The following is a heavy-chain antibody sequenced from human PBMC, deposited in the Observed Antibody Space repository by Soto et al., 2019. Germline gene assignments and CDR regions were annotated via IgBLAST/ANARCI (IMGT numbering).Heavy chain of an antibody. D-gene: IGHD4-17*01. V-gene: IGHV3-7*05. J-gene: IGHJ4*02. CDR3: ARHGDYSFDY. CDR2: IRQEGSQK. CDR1: GFTFSNSW. Sequence: GGSLRLSCTASGFTFSNSWMGWVRQAPGRGLEWVANIRQEGSQKYYEDSVKGRFTVSRDNATNSLYLQMDSLRVEDTAVYYCARHGDYSFDYWGQGTLVTVSS.